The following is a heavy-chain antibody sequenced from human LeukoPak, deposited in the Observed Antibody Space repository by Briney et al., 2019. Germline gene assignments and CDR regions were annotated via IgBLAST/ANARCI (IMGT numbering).Heavy chain of an antibody. J-gene: IGHJ4*02. CDR3: ARESENSGYEFDY. V-gene: IGHV1-2*02. D-gene: IGHD5-12*01. CDR2: INPNSGDT. Sequence: ASVTVSCTASGYTFTGYYMHWVRQAPGQGLEWMGWINPNSGDTNYAQMFQARVTMTRDTSISTAYMELSRLRSDDTAVYYCARESENSGYEFDYWGQGTLVTVSS. CDR1: GYTFTGYY.